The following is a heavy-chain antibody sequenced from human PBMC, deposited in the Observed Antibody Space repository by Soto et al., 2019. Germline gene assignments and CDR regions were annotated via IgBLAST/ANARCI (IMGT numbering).Heavy chain of an antibody. Sequence: ASVKVSCKASGYTFTSYAMHWVRQAPGQRLEWMGWINAGNGNTKYSQKFQGRVTITRDTSASTAYMELSSLRSEDTAVYYCARDLPYQLPTRDDAFDIWGQGTMVTVSS. CDR3: ARDLPYQLPTRDDAFDI. D-gene: IGHD2-2*01. CDR1: GYTFTSYA. J-gene: IGHJ3*02. V-gene: IGHV1-3*01. CDR2: INAGNGNT.